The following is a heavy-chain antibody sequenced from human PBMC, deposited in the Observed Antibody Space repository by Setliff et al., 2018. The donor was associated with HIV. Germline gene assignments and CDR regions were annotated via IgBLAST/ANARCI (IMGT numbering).Heavy chain of an antibody. CDR2: INPSGGST. CDR3: ARDLGATNAFDI. V-gene: IGHV1-46*01. Sequence: ASVKVSCKASGYTFTSYYLHWVRQAPGQGLEWMGLINPSGGSTTYAQKFQGRVTITADESTSTAYMELSSLRSEDTAVYYCARDLGATNAFDIWGQGTMVTV. D-gene: IGHD5-12*01. CDR1: GYTFTSYY. J-gene: IGHJ3*02.